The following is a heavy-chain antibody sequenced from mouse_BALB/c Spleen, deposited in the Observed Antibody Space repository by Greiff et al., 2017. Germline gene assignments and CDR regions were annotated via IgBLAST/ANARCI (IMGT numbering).Heavy chain of an antibody. CDR1: GFTFNTYA. CDR3: VRRGSSGPWFAY. CDR2: IRSKSNNYAT. V-gene: IGHV10-1*02. J-gene: IGHJ3*01. Sequence: DVKLVESGGGLVQPKGSLKLSCAASGFTFNTYAMNWVRQAPGKGLEWVARIRSKSNNYATYYADSVKDRFTISRDDSQSMLYLQMNNLKTEDTAMYYCVRRGSSGPWFAYWGQGTLVTVSA. D-gene: IGHD3-1*01.